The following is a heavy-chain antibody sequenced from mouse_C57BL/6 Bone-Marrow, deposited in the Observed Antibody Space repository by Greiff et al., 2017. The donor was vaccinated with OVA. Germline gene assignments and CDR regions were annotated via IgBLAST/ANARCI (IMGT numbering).Heavy chain of an antibody. Sequence: EVQLVESGGGLVQPGGSMKLSCAASGFTFSDAWMDWVRQSPEKGLEWVAEIRNKANNHATYYAESVKGRFTISRDDSKSSVYLQMNSLRAEDTGIYYCTRRYYDYDEDFDYWGQGTTLTVSS. CDR2: IRNKANNHAT. D-gene: IGHD2-4*01. V-gene: IGHV6-6*01. J-gene: IGHJ2*01. CDR3: TRRYYDYDEDFDY. CDR1: GFTFSDAW.